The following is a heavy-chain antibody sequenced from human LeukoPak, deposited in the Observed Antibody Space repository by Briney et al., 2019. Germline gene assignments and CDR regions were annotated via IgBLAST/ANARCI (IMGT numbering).Heavy chain of an antibody. CDR1: GGSFSGYY. V-gene: IGHV4-34*01. D-gene: IGHD3-16*02. Sequence: SETLSLTCAVYGGSFSGYYWSWIRQPPGKGLEWIGEINHSGSTNYNPSLKSRVTISVDTSKNQFSLKLSSVTAADTAVYYCARGHYDYVWGSYRPPAFDYWGQGTLVTVSS. CDR3: ARGHYDYVWGSYRPPAFDY. CDR2: INHSGST. J-gene: IGHJ4*02.